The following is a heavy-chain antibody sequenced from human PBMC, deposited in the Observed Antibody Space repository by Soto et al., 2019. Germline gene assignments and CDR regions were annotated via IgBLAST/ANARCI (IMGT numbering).Heavy chain of an antibody. CDR3: AKDTLYGDYVGYFDY. CDR1: GFSFDDYA. CDR2: INWNSGTI. J-gene: IGHJ4*02. D-gene: IGHD4-17*01. Sequence: EVQLVESGGGLVEPGRSLRLSCVTSGFSFDDYAMHWVRQAPGKGLEWVSGINWNSGTIGYAESVKGRFIISRDNAKNSLYLQMNSLRAEDTALYYCAKDTLYGDYVGYFDYWGQGTLVTVSA. V-gene: IGHV3-9*01.